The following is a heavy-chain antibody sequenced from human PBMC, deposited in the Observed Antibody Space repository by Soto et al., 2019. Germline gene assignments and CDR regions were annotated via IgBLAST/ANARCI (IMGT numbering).Heavy chain of an antibody. D-gene: IGHD2-2*01. CDR1: GYTFTSYG. J-gene: IGHJ6*02. CDR2: ISSYNGNT. V-gene: IGHV1-18*01. Sequence: QVQLVQSVAEVKKPGASVKVSCKASGYTFTSYGISWVREAPGQGLEWKGWISSYNGNTNYAQKLQGRVTMTTDTSTSTAYMELRSLRSDDTAVYYCARDRYCSSTSCYAGESPNWYYGMDVWGQGTTVTVSS. CDR3: ARDRYCSSTSCYAGESPNWYYGMDV.